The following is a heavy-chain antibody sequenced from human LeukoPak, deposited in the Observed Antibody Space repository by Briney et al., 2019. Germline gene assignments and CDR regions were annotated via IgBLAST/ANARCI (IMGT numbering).Heavy chain of an antibody. CDR2: IYTSGST. J-gene: IGHJ4*01. CDR1: GGSISSYY. CDR3: ARTPLYYGNFDY. V-gene: IGHV4-4*09. D-gene: IGHD2-8*01. Sequence: SETLSLTCTVSGGSISSYYWSWIRQPPGKGLEWIGNIYTSGSTNYKPSLRSRVTMSVDTSKNPISLKLSSVTAADTAVYYCARTPLYYGNFDYWDQGTLVTVSS.